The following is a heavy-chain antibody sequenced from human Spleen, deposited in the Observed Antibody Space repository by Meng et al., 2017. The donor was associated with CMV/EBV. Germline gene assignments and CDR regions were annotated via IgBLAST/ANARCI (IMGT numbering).Heavy chain of an antibody. J-gene: IGHJ4*02. CDR3: ARDLGGAKGFDY. CDR2: IIPIFGTA. V-gene: IGHV1-69*05. CDR1: GGTFSSYA. D-gene: IGHD1-26*01. Sequence: SVKVSCKASGGTFSSYAISWVRQAPGQGLEWMGGIIPIFGTANYAQKFQGRVTITTDESTSTAYMELSSLRSEDTAVYYCARDLGGAKGFDYWGQGTLVTVSS.